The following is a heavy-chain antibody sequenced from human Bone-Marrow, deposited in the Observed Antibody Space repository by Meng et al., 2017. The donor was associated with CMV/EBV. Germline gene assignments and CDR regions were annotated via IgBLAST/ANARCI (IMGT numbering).Heavy chain of an antibody. Sequence: SVKVSCKASGGTFSSYAISWVRQAPGQGLEWMGGIIPIFGTANYAQKFQGRVTITTDESTSTAYMELSSLRSEDTAVYYCARDRGVVGATPYFDHWGQGTLVTVSS. D-gene: IGHD1-26*01. CDR3: ARDRGVVGATPYFDH. V-gene: IGHV1-69*05. CDR1: GGTFSSYA. J-gene: IGHJ4*02. CDR2: IIPIFGTA.